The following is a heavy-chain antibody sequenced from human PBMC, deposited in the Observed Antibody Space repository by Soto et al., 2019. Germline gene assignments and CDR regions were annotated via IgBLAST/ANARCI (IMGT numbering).Heavy chain of an antibody. CDR2: IYYSGST. D-gene: IGHD1-7*01. J-gene: IGHJ3*02. Sequence: SETLSLTCTVSGCSISSYYWSWIRQPPGKGLEWIGYIYYSGSTNYNPSLKSRVTISVDTSKNQFSLKLSSVTAADTAVYYCAGGGNYDAFDIWGQGTMVTVSS. V-gene: IGHV4-59*01. CDR1: GCSISSYY. CDR3: AGGGNYDAFDI.